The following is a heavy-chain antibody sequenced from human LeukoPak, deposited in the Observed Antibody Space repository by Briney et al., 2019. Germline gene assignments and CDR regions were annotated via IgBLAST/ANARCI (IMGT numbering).Heavy chain of an antibody. V-gene: IGHV3-23*01. CDR3: ATDGRDPSSYYYMNV. CDR2: ISGSGGST. J-gene: IGHJ6*03. CDR1: GFTFSSYA. D-gene: IGHD5-24*01. Sequence: GGSLRLSCAASGFTFSSYAMSWVRQAPGKGLEWVSAISGSGGSTYYADSVKGRFTISRDDSKKTVYMEMNSLRAEDTAVYYCATDGRDPSSYYYMNVWGKGTTVTVSS.